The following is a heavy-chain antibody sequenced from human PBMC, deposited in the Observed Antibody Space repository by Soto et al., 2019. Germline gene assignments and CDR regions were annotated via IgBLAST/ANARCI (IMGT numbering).Heavy chain of an antibody. D-gene: IGHD2-2*01. CDR3: ARGRQDIIVEPAPSWFDP. V-gene: IGHV4-34*01. CDR1: GGSFSGYY. CDR2: ITHSGST. J-gene: IGHJ5*02. Sequence: SETLSLTCAVYGGSFSGYYWTWIRQPPGKGLEWIAEITHSGSTNYNPSLKSRLTISVDTSKNQFSLRMTSVTAADTALYYCARGRQDIIVEPAPSWFDPWGQGTLVTAPQ.